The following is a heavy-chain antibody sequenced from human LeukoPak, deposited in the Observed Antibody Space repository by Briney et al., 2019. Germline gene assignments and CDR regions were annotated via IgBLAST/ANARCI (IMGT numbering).Heavy chain of an antibody. D-gene: IGHD2-21*02. CDR3: ARVAVRRTRIVVVTAILGRGYYFDY. CDR1: GFTFSSYW. J-gene: IGHJ4*02. Sequence: AGGSLRLSCAASGFTFSSYWMSWVRQAPGKGLEWVANIKQDGSEKYYVDSVKGRFTISRDNAKNSLYLQMNSLRAEDTAVYYCARVAVRRTRIVVVTAILGRGYYFDYWGQGTLVTVSS. V-gene: IGHV3-7*01. CDR2: IKQDGSEK.